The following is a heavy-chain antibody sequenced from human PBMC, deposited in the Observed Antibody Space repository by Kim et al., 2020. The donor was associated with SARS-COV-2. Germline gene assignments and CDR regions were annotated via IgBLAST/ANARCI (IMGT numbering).Heavy chain of an antibody. CDR3: ARLATYDAKDAFDI. V-gene: IGHV5-51*01. CDR2: IYPGDSDT. CDR1: GYSFTSYW. D-gene: IGHD1-1*01. Sequence: GESLKISCKGSGYSFTSYWIGWVRQMPGKGLEWMGTIYPGDSDTRYSPSFQGQVTISAEKSISTAYLQWSSLKASDTAMYYCARLATYDAKDAFDIWGQWTMVTVSS. J-gene: IGHJ3*02.